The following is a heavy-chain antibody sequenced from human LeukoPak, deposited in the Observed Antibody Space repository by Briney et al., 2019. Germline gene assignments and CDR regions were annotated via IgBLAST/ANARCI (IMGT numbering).Heavy chain of an antibody. CDR3: ANYGLSGSGHYYFNS. CDR2: ISGSSSAI. J-gene: IGHJ4*02. D-gene: IGHD6-19*01. V-gene: IGHV3-48*01. CDR1: GFTFSAYN. Sequence: GGSLRLSCAASGFTFSAYNMIWVRQAPGKGLEWLSYISGSSSAIYYADSVQGRFTISRDNAKNSLSLQMSSLRVEDTAVYYCANYGLSGSGHYYFNSWGQGILVTVS.